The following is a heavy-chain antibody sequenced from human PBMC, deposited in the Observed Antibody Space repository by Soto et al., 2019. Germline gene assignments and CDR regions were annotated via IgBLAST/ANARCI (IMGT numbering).Heavy chain of an antibody. J-gene: IGHJ3*02. CDR3: ARLGPYYYDSSGYAFDI. V-gene: IGHV4-39*01. CDR2: IYYSGST. D-gene: IGHD3-22*01. CDR1: GGSISSSSYY. Sequence: TLSLTCTFSGGSISSSSYYWGWIRQPPGKGLEWIGSIYYSGSTYYNPSLKSRVTISVDTSKNQFSLKLSSVTAADTAVYYCARLGPYYYDSSGYAFDIWGQGTMVTVS.